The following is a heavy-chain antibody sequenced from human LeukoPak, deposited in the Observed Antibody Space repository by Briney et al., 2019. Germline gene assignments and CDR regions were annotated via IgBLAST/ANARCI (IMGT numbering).Heavy chain of an antibody. J-gene: IGHJ3*02. V-gene: IGHV4-61*01. CDR1: GGSVSSGSYY. Sequence: SETLSLTCTVSGGSVSSGSYYWNWIRQPPGKGLEWIGYIYYSGSTNYNLSLKSRVTISVDTSKNQFSLKLSSLTAADTAVYYCARDKDAFDIWGQGTMVTVSS. CDR3: ARDKDAFDI. CDR2: IYYSGST.